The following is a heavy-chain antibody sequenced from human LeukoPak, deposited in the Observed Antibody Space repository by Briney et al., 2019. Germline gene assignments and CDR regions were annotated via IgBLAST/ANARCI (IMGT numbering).Heavy chain of an antibody. CDR1: GGTFGSYA. Sequence: EASVKVSCKASGGTFGSYAISWVRQAPGQGLEWMGGIIPIFGTANYAQKFQGRVTITTDESTSTAYMELSSLRSEDTAVYYCASTTRIGGTGTTNFDYWGQGTLVTVSS. V-gene: IGHV1-69*05. CDR2: IIPIFGTA. D-gene: IGHD1-7*01. CDR3: ASTTRIGGTGTTNFDY. J-gene: IGHJ4*02.